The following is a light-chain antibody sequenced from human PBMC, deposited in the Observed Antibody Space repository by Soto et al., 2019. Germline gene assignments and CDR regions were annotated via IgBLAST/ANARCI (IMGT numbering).Light chain of an antibody. V-gene: IGKV3-20*01. J-gene: IGKJ1*01. CDR2: DAS. Sequence: EVVLKQSPGALSLSPRDRATLSCRASQSLVNTYVAWYQQKAGQAPRLLIFDASTRATGIPDRFSGSGSGTDFTLSISRLEPDDFAVYYCDSYGSSRRFGQGAKVAIK. CDR1: QSLVNTY. CDR3: DSYGSSRR.